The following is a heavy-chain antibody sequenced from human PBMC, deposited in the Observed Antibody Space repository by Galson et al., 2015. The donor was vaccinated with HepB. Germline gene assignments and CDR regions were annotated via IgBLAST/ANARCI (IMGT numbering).Heavy chain of an antibody. CDR3: ARDDQQVLWVSGEFEY. CDR2: IWYDGSNK. CDR1: GFTFSSYA. Sequence: SLRLSCAASGFTFSSYAMHWVRQAPGKGLEWVAVIWYDGSNKYYADSVKGRFTISRDNSKNTLYLQMNSLRAEDTAVYYCARDDQQVLWVSGEFEYWGQGTLVTVSS. J-gene: IGHJ4*02. V-gene: IGHV3-33*01. D-gene: IGHD2-2*01.